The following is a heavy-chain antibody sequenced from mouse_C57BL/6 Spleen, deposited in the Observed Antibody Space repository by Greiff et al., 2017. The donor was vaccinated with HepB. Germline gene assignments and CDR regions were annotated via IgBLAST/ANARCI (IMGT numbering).Heavy chain of an antibody. CDR3: ARSMITTCFDY. CDR1: GYTFTSYW. D-gene: IGHD2-4*01. CDR2: IYPSDSET. J-gene: IGHJ2*01. V-gene: IGHV1-61*01. Sequence: QVHVKQPGAELVRPGSSVKLSCKASGYTFTSYWMDWVKQRPGQGLEWIGNIYPSDSETHYNQKFKDKATLTVDKSSSTAYMQLSSLTSEDSAVYYCARSMITTCFDYWGQGTTLTVSS.